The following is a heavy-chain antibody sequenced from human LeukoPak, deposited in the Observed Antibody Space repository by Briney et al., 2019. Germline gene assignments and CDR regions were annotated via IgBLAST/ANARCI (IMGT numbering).Heavy chain of an antibody. CDR3: ARAIPTSLGSPFLYYGSGRHKYYFDY. CDR2: INHSGST. J-gene: IGHJ4*02. D-gene: IGHD3-10*01. CDR1: GGSFSGYY. Sequence: PSETLSLTCAVYGGSFSGYYWSWIRQPPGKGLEWIGEINHSGSTNYNPSLKSRVTISVDTSKNQFSLKLSSVPAADTAVYYCARAIPTSLGSPFLYYGSGRHKYYFDYWGQGTLVTVSS. V-gene: IGHV4-34*01.